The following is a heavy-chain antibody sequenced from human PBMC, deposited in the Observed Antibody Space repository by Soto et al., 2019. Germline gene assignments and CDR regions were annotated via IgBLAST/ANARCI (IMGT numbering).Heavy chain of an antibody. Sequence: DVQLVESGGVVVQPGGSLRLSCAASGFTFDDYTMHWVRQAPGKGLEWVSLISWDGGSTYYADSVKGRFTISRDNSKNSLYLQMNSLRTEDTALYYCAKDMERFGEGGGMDVWGQGTTVTVSS. CDR3: AKDMERFGEGGGMDV. CDR2: ISWDGGST. V-gene: IGHV3-43*01. D-gene: IGHD3-10*01. CDR1: GFTFDDYT. J-gene: IGHJ6*02.